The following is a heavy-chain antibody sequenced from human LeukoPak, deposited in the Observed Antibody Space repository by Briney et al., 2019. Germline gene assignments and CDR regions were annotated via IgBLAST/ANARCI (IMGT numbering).Heavy chain of an antibody. J-gene: IGHJ3*02. Sequence: PSETLSLTCAVSGYSISSGYYWGWIRQPPGKGLEWIGSIYYSGSTYYNPSLKSRVTISVDTSKNQFSLKLSSVTAADTAVYYCARDSSRSNDAFDIWGQGTMVTVSS. V-gene: IGHV4-38-2*01. CDR3: ARDSSRSNDAFDI. CDR2: IYYSGST. D-gene: IGHD6-13*01. CDR1: GYSISSGYY.